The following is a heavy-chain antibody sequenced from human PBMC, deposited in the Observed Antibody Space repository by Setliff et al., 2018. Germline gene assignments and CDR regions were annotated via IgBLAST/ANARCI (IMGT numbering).Heavy chain of an antibody. CDR3: ARGPYNIYDRSGYGFTNWFDP. Sequence: SETLSLTCAVYGGSFSGYYWSWIRQPPGKGLEWIGEINHSGSTNYNPSRKSRVTISVDTSKNQFSLKLSSVTAADTAVYYCARGPYNIYDRSGYGFTNWFDPWGQGILVTVSS. D-gene: IGHD3-22*01. CDR2: INHSGST. CDR1: GGSFSGYY. V-gene: IGHV4-34*01. J-gene: IGHJ5*02.